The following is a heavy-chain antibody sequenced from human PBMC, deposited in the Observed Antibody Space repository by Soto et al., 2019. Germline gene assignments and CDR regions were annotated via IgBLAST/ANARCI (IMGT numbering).Heavy chain of an antibody. D-gene: IGHD1-1*01. Sequence: GESLKISCKGSGYSFTSYWIGWVRQMPGKGLEWMGIIYPGGSDTRYSPSFQGQVTISADKSISTAYLQWSSLKASDTAMYYCASSLERPSTYYYYGMDVWGQGTTVTVSS. V-gene: IGHV5-51*01. CDR2: IYPGGSDT. CDR1: GYSFTSYW. CDR3: ASSLERPSTYYYYGMDV. J-gene: IGHJ6*02.